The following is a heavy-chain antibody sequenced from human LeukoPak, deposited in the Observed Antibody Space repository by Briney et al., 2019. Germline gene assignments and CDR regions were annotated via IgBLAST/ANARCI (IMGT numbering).Heavy chain of an antibody. CDR3: ATGSYYYYYMDV. V-gene: IGHV3-66*01. Sequence: GGSLRLSCAASGFTVSSNYMSWVRQAPGKGLEWVSVIYSGGSTYYADSVKGRFTISRDNSKNTLYLQMNSLRAEDTAVYYCATGSYYYYYMDVWGKGTTVTVSS. CDR1: GFTVSSNY. J-gene: IGHJ6*03. CDR2: IYSGGST.